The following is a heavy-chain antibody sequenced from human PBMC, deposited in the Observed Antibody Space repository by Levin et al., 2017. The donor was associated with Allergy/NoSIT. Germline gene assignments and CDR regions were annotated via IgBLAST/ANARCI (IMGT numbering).Heavy chain of an antibody. CDR3: ARDLAVAGTFDY. CDR1: GFTYSSYA. Sequence: GGSLRLSCAASGFTYSSYAMHWVRQAPGKGLEWVAVISYDGSNKYYADSVKGRFTISRDNSKNTLYLQMNSLRAEDTAVYYCARDLAVAGTFDYWGQGTLVTVSS. D-gene: IGHD6-19*01. V-gene: IGHV3-30-3*01. J-gene: IGHJ4*02. CDR2: ISYDGSNK.